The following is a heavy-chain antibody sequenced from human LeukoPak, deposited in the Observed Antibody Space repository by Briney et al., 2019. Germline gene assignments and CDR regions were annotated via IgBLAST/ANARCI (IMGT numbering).Heavy chain of an antibody. Sequence: SGTLSLTCTVSGGSIGNYYWSWIRQPPGKGLEWIGYIYNSGHTNYNPSLKSRVTISEDTSKNQLSLKLSSVTAADTAVYYCARAAVTTSRYFQHWGQGTLVTVSS. CDR2: IYNSGHT. J-gene: IGHJ1*01. D-gene: IGHD4-17*01. V-gene: IGHV4-59*01. CDR1: GGSIGNYY. CDR3: ARAAVTTSRYFQH.